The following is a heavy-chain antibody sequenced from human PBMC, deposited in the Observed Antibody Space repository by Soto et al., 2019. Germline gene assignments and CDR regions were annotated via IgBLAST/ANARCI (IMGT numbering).Heavy chain of an antibody. D-gene: IGHD5-12*01. CDR2: IYYSGST. CDR3: ARAKATADNWFDP. Sequence: KSSETLSLTCTVSGGSISSGGYYWSWIRQHPGKGLEWIGYIYYSGSTYYNPSLKSRVTISVDTSKNQFSLKLSSVTAADTAVYYCARAKATADNWFDPWGQGTLVTVSS. J-gene: IGHJ5*02. CDR1: GGSISSGGYY. V-gene: IGHV4-31*03.